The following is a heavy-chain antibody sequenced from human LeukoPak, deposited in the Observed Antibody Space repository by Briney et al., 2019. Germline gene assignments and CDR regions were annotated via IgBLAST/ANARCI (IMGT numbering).Heavy chain of an antibody. Sequence: SETLSLTCTVSGGSISSYYWSWIRQPAGKGLVWIGRIYTSGSTNYNPSLKSRVTMSVDTSKNQFSLKLSSVTAADTAVYYCASLTYYYGMDVWGQGTTVTVSS. V-gene: IGHV4-4*07. J-gene: IGHJ6*02. CDR1: GGSISSYY. CDR2: IYTSGST. CDR3: ASLTYYYGMDV.